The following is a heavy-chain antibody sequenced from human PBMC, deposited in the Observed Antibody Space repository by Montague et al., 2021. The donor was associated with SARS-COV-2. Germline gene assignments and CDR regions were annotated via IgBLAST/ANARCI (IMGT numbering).Heavy chain of an antibody. Sequence: PALVKPTQTLTLTCTFSGFSLSTSGMCVSWIRQPPGKALEWLTLIDWDDDKYYSTSLKTRLTISKDTSKNQVVLTMTNMDPVDTATYYCARSYGTTVVTRDFDYWGHGTLVTVSS. D-gene: IGHD4-23*01. V-gene: IGHV2-70*01. CDR3: ARSYGTTVVTRDFDY. J-gene: IGHJ4*01. CDR2: IDWDDDK. CDR1: GFSLSTSGMC.